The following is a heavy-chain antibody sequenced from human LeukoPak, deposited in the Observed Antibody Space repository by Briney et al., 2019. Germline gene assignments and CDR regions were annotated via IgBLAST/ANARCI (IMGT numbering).Heavy chain of an antibody. Sequence: GGSLRLSCAASGFTFSSYAMSWVRQAPGKGLEWVSAISGSGGSTYHADSVKGRFTISRDNSKNTLYLQMNSLRAEDTAVYYCAKGGRYDFWSGYYPEPFDYWGQGTLVTVSS. CDR3: AKGGRYDFWSGYYPEPFDY. J-gene: IGHJ4*02. V-gene: IGHV3-23*01. D-gene: IGHD3-3*01. CDR2: ISGSGGST. CDR1: GFTFSSYA.